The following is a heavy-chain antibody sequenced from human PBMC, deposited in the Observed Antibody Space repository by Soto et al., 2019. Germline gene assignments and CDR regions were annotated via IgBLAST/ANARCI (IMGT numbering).Heavy chain of an antibody. V-gene: IGHV3-23*01. J-gene: IGHJ3*02. CDR1: GFTFSTYA. CDR2: ISGSGGSA. D-gene: IGHD6-19*01. CDR3: AGSSGWYRAFDI. Sequence: EVQLLESGGGLVQPGGSLRLSCAASGFTFSTYAMSWVRQAPRKGLEWVSGISGSGGSAYYADSVKGRFTISRDNSKNTLYLQMNSLRAEDTAVYYCAGSSGWYRAFDIWGQGTMVTVSS.